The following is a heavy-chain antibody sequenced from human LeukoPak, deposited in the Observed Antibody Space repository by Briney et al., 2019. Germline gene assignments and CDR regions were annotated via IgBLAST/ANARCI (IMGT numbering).Heavy chain of an antibody. CDR2: IYTGGSN. V-gene: IGHV4-4*07. Sequence: PSETLSLTCTVSGGSISSYYWSWIRQPAGKGLEWIGRIYTGGSNNYNPSLKSRVTMSVDTSKNQFSLKLSSVTAADTAVYYCARVDFWSGYYLWGQGTLVTVSS. CDR3: ARVDFWSGYYL. D-gene: IGHD3-3*01. CDR1: GGSISSYY. J-gene: IGHJ5*02.